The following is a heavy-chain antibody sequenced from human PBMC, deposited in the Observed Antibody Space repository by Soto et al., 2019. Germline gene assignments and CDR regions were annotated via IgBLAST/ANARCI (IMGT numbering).Heavy chain of an antibody. D-gene: IGHD6-13*01. CDR2: ISASGTST. Sequence: EVQLSESGEGLVQPGGSLRLSCAASGITFSNNAMSWVRQAPGKGLEWVSSISASGTSTYYADSVTGRFTISRDISNNILYLQMNSLRADDTAVYYGAKRGHSTSWDWFDPWGQGTLVTVSS. CDR1: GITFSNNA. CDR3: AKRGHSTSWDWFDP. V-gene: IGHV3-23*01. J-gene: IGHJ5*02.